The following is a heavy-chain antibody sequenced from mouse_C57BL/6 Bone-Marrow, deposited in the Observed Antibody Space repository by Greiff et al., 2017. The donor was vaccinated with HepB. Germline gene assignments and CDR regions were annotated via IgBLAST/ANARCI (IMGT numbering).Heavy chain of an antibody. Sequence: EVQVVESGGGLVQSGRSLGLSCATSGFTFSDFYMEWVRQAPGKGLEWIAASRNKANDYTTEYSASVKGRFIVSRDTSQSILYLQMNALRAEDTAIYYCARDYMDYWGQGTSVTVSS. CDR2: SRNKANDYTT. J-gene: IGHJ4*01. V-gene: IGHV7-1*01. CDR1: GFTFSDFY. CDR3: ARDYMDY.